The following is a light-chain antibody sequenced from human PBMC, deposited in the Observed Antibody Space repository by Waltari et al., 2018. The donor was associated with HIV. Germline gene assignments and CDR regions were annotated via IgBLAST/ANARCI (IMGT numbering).Light chain of an antibody. Sequence: QSVLTQPPSVSAAPGQRVTISCSGSSSNIGNNYVSWYQHLPGAAPKLLIYDNNNRPSGSPDRFSGSKSGTSATLVITGLQTGDEADYYCGTWDSSLSAVFGGGTKLTVL. V-gene: IGLV1-51*01. CDR2: DNN. CDR3: GTWDSSLSAV. CDR1: SSNIGNNY. J-gene: IGLJ3*02.